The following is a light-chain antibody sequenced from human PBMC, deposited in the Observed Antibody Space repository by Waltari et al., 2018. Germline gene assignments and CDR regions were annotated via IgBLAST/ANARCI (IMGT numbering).Light chain of an antibody. Sequence: DIQMTQSPSTLSASVGDRVTITCRTSQTINTYLAWYQQKPGKAPTLLIYVASTVQGGVPSRFSGSGSGTEFTLTISSLQPDDFATYYCQQYNPYSRTFGQGTKVEFK. CDR1: QTINTY. J-gene: IGKJ1*01. CDR2: VAS. V-gene: IGKV1-5*03. CDR3: QQYNPYSRT.